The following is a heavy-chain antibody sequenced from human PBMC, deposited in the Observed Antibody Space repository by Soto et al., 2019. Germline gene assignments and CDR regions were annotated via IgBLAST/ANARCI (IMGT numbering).Heavy chain of an antibody. Sequence: ESGGGVVQPGRSLRLSCAASGFTFRSYGMHWVRQAPGKGLEWVAVIWYDGSNKNYADSVKGRFTISRDNSKNTLYLQMNSLRGEDAAVYYCARERERLFDHWGQGILVTVSS. D-gene: IGHD1-1*01. CDR3: ARERERLFDH. CDR1: GFTFRSYG. J-gene: IGHJ4*02. CDR2: IWYDGSNK. V-gene: IGHV3-33*01.